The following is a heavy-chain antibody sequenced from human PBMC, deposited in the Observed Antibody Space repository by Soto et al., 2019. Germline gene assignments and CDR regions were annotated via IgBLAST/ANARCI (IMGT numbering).Heavy chain of an antibody. CDR3: ARVALEHYGDFYYYYYYMEV. Sequence: PGGSLRLSCAASGFTFSSYWMSWVRQAPGKGLEWVANIKQDGSEKYYVDSVKGRFTISRDNAKNSLYLQMNSLRAEDTAVYYCARVALEHYGDFYYYYYYMEVWGKGTTVTVSS. CDR2: IKQDGSEK. J-gene: IGHJ6*03. CDR1: GFTFSSYW. D-gene: IGHD4-17*01. V-gene: IGHV3-7*01.